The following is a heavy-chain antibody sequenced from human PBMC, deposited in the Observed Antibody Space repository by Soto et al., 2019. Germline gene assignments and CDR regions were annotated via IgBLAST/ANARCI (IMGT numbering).Heavy chain of an antibody. CDR2: INHSGST. J-gene: IGHJ5*02. D-gene: IGHD3-22*01. CDR3: ARALYYYDVFDP. Sequence: QVQLQQWGAGLLKPSETLSRTCAVYGGSFSGYYWSWIRQPPGKGLEWIGEINHSGSTNYNPSLKSRVTISVDTSKNQFSLKLSSVTAADTALYYWARALYYYDVFDPWGQGTLVTVSS. CDR1: GGSFSGYY. V-gene: IGHV4-34*01.